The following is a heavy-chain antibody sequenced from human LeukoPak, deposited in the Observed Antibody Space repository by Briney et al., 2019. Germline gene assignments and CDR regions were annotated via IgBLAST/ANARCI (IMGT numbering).Heavy chain of an antibody. D-gene: IGHD6-13*01. V-gene: IGHV4-39*07. J-gene: IGHJ5*02. CDR1: GGSISSSSYY. CDR3: AEEYSSSWNSYNWFDP. Sequence: SETLSLTCTVSGGSISSSSYYWGWIRQPPGKGLEWIGGIYYSGSTYYNPSLKSRVTISVDTSKNQFSLKLSSVTAADTAVYYCAEEYSSSWNSYNWFDPWGQGTLVTVSS. CDR2: IYYSGST.